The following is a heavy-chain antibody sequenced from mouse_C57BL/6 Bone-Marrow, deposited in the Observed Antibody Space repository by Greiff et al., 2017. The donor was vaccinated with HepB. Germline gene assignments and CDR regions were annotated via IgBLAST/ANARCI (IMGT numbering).Heavy chain of an antibody. Sequence: QVQLQQSGAELVRPGTSVKVPCKASGYAFTNYLIEWVKQRPGQGLEWIGVINPGSGGTNYNEKFKGKATLTADKSSSTAYMQLSSLTSEDSAVYFCARWLRRRRGFAYWGQGTLVTVSA. CDR2: INPGSGGT. V-gene: IGHV1-54*01. CDR1: GYAFTNYL. D-gene: IGHD2-2*01. CDR3: ARWLRRRRGFAY. J-gene: IGHJ3*01.